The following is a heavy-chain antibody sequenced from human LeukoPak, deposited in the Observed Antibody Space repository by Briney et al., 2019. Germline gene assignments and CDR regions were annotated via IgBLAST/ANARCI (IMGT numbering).Heavy chain of an antibody. CDR3: AREPSDYDILTGYYTHSHMDV. Sequence: ASVKVSCKASGYTFSSYAISWVRQAPGQGLEWMGRIIPILGIANYAQKFQGRVTITADKSTSTAYMELSSLRSEDTAVYYCAREPSDYDILTGYYTHSHMDVWGQGTTVTVSS. D-gene: IGHD3-9*01. CDR2: IIPILGIA. V-gene: IGHV1-69*04. J-gene: IGHJ6*02. CDR1: GYTFSSYA.